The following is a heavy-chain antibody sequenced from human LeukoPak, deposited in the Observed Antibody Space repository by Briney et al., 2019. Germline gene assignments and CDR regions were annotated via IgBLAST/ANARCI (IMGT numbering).Heavy chain of an antibody. CDR3: ARHVLSGYLNYWYFDL. CDR2: IHYSGNT. CDR1: GGSSRSGDYF. J-gene: IGHJ2*01. V-gene: IGHV4-30-4*01. Sequence: SSETLSLTCAVSGGSSRSGDYFWSCIRQPPGKGLEWIGHIHYSGNTYYNPSLKSRVTISVDTSKNQFSLKLSSVTAADTAVYYCARHVLSGYLNYWYFDLWGRGTLVTVSS. D-gene: IGHD3-3*01.